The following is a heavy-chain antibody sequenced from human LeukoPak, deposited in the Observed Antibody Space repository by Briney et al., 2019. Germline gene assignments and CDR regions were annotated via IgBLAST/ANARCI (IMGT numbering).Heavy chain of an antibody. Sequence: ASVKVSCKASGYTFTGYYMHWVRQAPGQGLEWMGWINPNSGGTNYAQKFQGRVTMTRDTSISTAYMELSRLRSDDTAVCYCARAFYDILTGYATPIGYWGPRTLVTVSS. CDR2: INPNSGGT. V-gene: IGHV1-2*02. D-gene: IGHD3-9*01. J-gene: IGHJ4*02. CDR3: ARAFYDILTGYATPIGY. CDR1: GYTFTGYY.